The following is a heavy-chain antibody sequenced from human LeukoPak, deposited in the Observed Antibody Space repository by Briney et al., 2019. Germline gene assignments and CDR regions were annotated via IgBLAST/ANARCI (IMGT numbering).Heavy chain of an antibody. V-gene: IGHV4-59*01. CDR1: GASISSSY. D-gene: IGHD3-22*01. CDR2: IYHTGST. Sequence: SETLSLTYTVSGASISSSYWSWIRQSPGKGLEWIGYIYHTGSTNYNPSLESRVTISVDRSKNQFSLKLTSVTAADTAVYYCARGYFDSRGYSNPFDYWGQGALVTVST. J-gene: IGHJ4*02. CDR3: ARGYFDSRGYSNPFDY.